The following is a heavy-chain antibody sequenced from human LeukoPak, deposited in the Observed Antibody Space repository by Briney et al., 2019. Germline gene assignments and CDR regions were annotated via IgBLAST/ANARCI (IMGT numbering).Heavy chain of an antibody. J-gene: IGHJ4*02. CDR3: ASTYYDFWSGYYPFDY. V-gene: IGHV3-7*01. D-gene: IGHD3-3*01. Sequence: SGGSLRLSCAASGFTFSGHWMSWVRQAPGKGLEWVANINQGGSDKYYVDSVKGRFTISRDNAKNSLYLQMNSLRAEDTAVYYCASTYYDFWSGYYPFDYWGQGTLVTVSS. CDR1: GFTFSGHW. CDR2: INQGGSDK.